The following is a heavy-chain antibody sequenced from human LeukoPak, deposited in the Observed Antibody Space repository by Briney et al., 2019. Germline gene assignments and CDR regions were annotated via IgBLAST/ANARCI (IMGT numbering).Heavy chain of an antibody. D-gene: IGHD4-17*01. J-gene: IGHJ4*02. CDR2: IFYRGST. V-gene: IGHV4-39*07. CDR3: ARVGHYGEPLAD. Sequence: PSETLSLTCTVSGGSISSSSYYWGWIRQPPGKGLEWIGTIFYRGSTYYNPSLSIRVTISLDASKNQFSLKLSSVTAADTAMYYCARVGHYGEPLADWGQGTLVTVSS. CDR1: GGSISSSSYY.